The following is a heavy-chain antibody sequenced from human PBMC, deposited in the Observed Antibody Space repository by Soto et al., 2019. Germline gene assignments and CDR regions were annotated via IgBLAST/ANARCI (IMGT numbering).Heavy chain of an antibody. Sequence: ASVKVSCKASGGTFSSYAISWVRQSPGQGLEWMGGIIPIFGTANYAQKFQGRVTITADESTSTAYMELSSLRSEDTAVYYCARARGGYDFWSAYLEPDGMDVWGQGTTVAASS. CDR2: IIPIFGTA. CDR1: GGTFSSYA. V-gene: IGHV1-69*13. D-gene: IGHD3-3*01. J-gene: IGHJ6*02. CDR3: ARARGGYDFWSAYLEPDGMDV.